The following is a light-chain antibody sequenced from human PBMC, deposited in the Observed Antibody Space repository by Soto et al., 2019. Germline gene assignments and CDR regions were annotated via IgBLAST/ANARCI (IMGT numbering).Light chain of an antibody. Sequence: EVVMTQSPATLSVSPGERATLSCRASQSARSSLGWYQQKPGQAPSLLIYDVSIRATGIPARFNGSGSGTEFTLTISSLQSEDFAVYYCQQRSNWPPWTFGQGTKVDIK. CDR3: QQRSNWPPWT. CDR2: DVS. J-gene: IGKJ1*01. V-gene: IGKV3-15*01. CDR1: QSARSS.